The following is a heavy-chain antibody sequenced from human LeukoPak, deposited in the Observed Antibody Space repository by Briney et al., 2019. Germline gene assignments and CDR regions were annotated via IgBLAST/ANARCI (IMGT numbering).Heavy chain of an antibody. CDR2: IFYSGTT. J-gene: IGHJ6*03. V-gene: IGHV4-39*01. CDR3: ARHLVGYYYMDV. Sequence: SETLSLTCTVSGGSISYYWGWIRQPPGKGLQGIGSIFYSGTTYYNPSLKSRVTISVDTSKNQFSLKLGSVTAADTAVYYCARHLVGYYYMDVWGKGTTVTVSS. D-gene: IGHD1-26*01. CDR1: GGSISYY.